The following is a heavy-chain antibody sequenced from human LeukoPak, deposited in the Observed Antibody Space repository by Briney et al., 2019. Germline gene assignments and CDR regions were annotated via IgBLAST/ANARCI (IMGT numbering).Heavy chain of an antibody. D-gene: IGHD3-10*01. Sequence: GASVKVSCKASGYPFTGYYVHWVRQAPGHGLEWMGWVNPTNGGTHSAQKFQGRVSMTGDTSITTAYMELSSLTSDDTAVYYCATGAQYGLRGVAYFYYMHVWGTGTTVTVSS. V-gene: IGHV1-2*02. J-gene: IGHJ6*03. CDR1: GYPFTGYY. CDR3: ATGAQYGLRGVAYFYYMHV. CDR2: VNPTNGGT.